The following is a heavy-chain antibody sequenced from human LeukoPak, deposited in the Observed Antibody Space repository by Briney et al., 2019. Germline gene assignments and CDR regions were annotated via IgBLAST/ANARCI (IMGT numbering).Heavy chain of an antibody. CDR2: ISAYNGNT. CDR1: GYTFTSYG. V-gene: IGHV1-18*01. CDR3: ARDQSPLLWFGEFENWFDP. Sequence: SVKVSCKASGYTFTSYGISWVRQAPGQGLEWMGWISAYNGNTNYAQKLQGRVTMTTDTSTSTAYMELRSLRSDDTAVYYCARDQSPLLWFGEFENWFDPWGQGTLVTVSS. D-gene: IGHD3-10*01. J-gene: IGHJ5*02.